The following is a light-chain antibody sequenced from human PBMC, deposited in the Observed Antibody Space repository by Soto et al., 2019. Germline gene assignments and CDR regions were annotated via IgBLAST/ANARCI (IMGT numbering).Light chain of an antibody. J-gene: IGLJ1*01. Sequence: QSVLAQPASVSGSPGQSITISCTGTSSDISIYNYVSWYQQHPGKAPKLIIYEVSNRPSGISNRFSGAKSGNTASLTISGLQVEDEADYYCCSYTSSTNXVFGAGTKVT. CDR3: CSYTSSTNXV. V-gene: IGLV2-14*01. CDR2: EVS. CDR1: SSDISIYNY.